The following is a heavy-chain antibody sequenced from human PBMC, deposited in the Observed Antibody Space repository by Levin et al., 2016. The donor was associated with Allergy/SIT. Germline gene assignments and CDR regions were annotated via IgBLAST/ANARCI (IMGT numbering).Heavy chain of an antibody. V-gene: IGHV4-39*02. CDR3: AREIQDRGARFDY. D-gene: IGHD1-26*01. CDR1: GGSITSDNNY. J-gene: IGHJ4*02. CDR2: LNNDGRI. Sequence: SETLSLTCTVSGGSITSDNNYWGWIRQSPGRGLEWIATLNNDGRIYNNPSLKSRATMSVDRAQNKFFLNLTSVTAADTAVYYCAREIQDRGARFDYWGQGTLVAVSS.